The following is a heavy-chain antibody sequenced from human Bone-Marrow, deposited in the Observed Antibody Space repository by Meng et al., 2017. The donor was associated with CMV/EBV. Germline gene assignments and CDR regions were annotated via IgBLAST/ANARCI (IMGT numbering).Heavy chain of an antibody. CDR2: IIPIFGTA. V-gene: IGHV1-69*05. J-gene: IGHJ3*02. Sequence: SVKVSCKASGGTFSSYAISWVRQAPGPGIEWMGGIIPIFGTANYAQKFQGRVTITTDESTSTAYMELSSLRSEDTAVYYCAREGVSGWSAIDIWGQGTMVTVSS. CDR1: GGTFSSYA. CDR3: AREGVSGWSAIDI. D-gene: IGHD6-13*01.